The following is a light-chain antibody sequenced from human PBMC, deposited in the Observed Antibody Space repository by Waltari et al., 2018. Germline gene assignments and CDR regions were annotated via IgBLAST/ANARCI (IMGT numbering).Light chain of an antibody. Sequence: DIVMTQSPDSLAVSLGDRATINCKSSHSVLYSSNNENYLAWYQQKPGQPPKLLIYWASTRESGVPDRFSGSGSGTDFTLTISSLQAEDVAVYYCQQYYSTPLTFGQGTKVEIK. J-gene: IGKJ1*01. V-gene: IGKV4-1*01. CDR1: HSVLYSSNNENY. CDR3: QQYYSTPLT. CDR2: WAS.